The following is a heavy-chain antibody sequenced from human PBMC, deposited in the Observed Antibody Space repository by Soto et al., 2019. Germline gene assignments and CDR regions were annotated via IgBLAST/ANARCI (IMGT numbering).Heavy chain of an antibody. CDR1: GFTFTSSA. CDR3: AAAVGDDYGDPYFDY. J-gene: IGHJ4*02. Sequence: GASVKVSCKASGFTFTSSAMQWVRKKRGQRLEWIGWIVVGSGNTNYAQKFQERVTITRDMSTSTAYMEVSSLRSEDTAVYYCAAAVGDDYGDPYFDYWGQGTLVTVSS. D-gene: IGHD4-17*01. V-gene: IGHV1-58*02. CDR2: IVVGSGNT.